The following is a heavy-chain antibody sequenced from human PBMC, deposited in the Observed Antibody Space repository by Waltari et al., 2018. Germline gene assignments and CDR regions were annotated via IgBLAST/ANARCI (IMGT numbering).Heavy chain of an antibody. CDR1: GYTFTSSD. D-gene: IGHD4-4*01. J-gene: IGHJ6*02. V-gene: IGHV1-8*03. CDR2: MNPNSGNT. CDR3: ARASGNYGFYYYGMDV. Sequence: QVQLVQSGAEVKKPGASVKVSCKASGYTFTSSDINCVRQATGQGLEWMGWMNPNSGNTGYAQKFQGRVTITRNTSISTAYMELSSLRSEDTAVYYCARASGNYGFYYYGMDVWGQGTTVTVSS.